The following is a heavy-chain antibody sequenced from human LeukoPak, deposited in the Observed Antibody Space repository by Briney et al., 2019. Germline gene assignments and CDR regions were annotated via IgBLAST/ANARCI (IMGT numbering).Heavy chain of an antibody. J-gene: IGHJ4*02. CDR3: AKGGWLDD. Sequence: PGGSLRLSCAASGFNFNKYDMTWARQAPGKGLEWVSTITGRSDKTYYTDSVKGRLVTSRDNSKDTLHLQMNSLRAEDTALYYCAKGGWLDDLGQGALVTASS. V-gene: IGHV3-23*01. CDR1: GFNFNKYD. D-gene: IGHD6-19*01. CDR2: ITGRSDKT.